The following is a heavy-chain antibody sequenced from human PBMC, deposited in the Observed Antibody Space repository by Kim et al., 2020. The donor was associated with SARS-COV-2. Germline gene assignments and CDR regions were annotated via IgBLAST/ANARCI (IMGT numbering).Heavy chain of an antibody. CDR2: ISSSGSTI. J-gene: IGHJ4*02. V-gene: IGHV3-48*03. Sequence: GGSLRLSCAASGFTFSSYEMNWVRQAPGKGLEWVSYISSSGSTIYYADSVKGRFTISRDNAKNSLYLQMNSLRAEDTAVYYCAREGICSSTSCYDYWGQGTLVTVSS. CDR1: GFTFSSYE. D-gene: IGHD2-2*01. CDR3: AREGICSSTSCYDY.